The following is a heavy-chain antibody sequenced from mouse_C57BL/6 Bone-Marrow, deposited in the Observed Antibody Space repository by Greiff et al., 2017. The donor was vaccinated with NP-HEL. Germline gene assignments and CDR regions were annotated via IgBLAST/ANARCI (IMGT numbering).Heavy chain of an antibody. Sequence: QVQLQQPGAELVMPGASVKLSCKASGYTFTSYWMHWVKQRPGQGLEWIGEIDPSDSYTNYTQKFKGKSTLTVDKSSSTAYMQLSSLTSEDSAVYYCARGGYYSNFYARDYWGQGTSVTVSS. V-gene: IGHV1-69*01. CDR2: IDPSDSYT. CDR3: ARGGYYSNFYARDY. D-gene: IGHD2-5*01. J-gene: IGHJ4*01. CDR1: GYTFTSYW.